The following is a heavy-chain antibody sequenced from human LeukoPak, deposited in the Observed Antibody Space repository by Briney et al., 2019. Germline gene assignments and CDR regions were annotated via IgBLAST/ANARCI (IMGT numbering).Heavy chain of an antibody. CDR2: ISNSGGST. J-gene: IGHJ4*02. V-gene: IGHV3-23*01. CDR3: AKRASGSGTSLYYFDY. CDR1: GFTFSSYA. D-gene: IGHD3-10*01. Sequence: GGSLRLSCAASGFTFSSYAMSWVRQAPGKGLEWVSVISNSGGSTFYADSVKGRFTISRDNSKNTLYLQMNSLRAEDTAVYYCAKRASGSGTSLYYFDYWGQGTLVTVSS.